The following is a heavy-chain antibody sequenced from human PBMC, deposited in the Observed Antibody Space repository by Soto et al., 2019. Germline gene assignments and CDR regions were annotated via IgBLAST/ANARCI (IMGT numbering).Heavy chain of an antibody. Sequence: SETLSLTCAVYGGSFSGYYWSWIRQTPGKGLESIVEIHHSRSTNYTPSLKSRVTISVDTSKNQFSLKLSSVTAADTAVYSCARVGWGGGYYYYGMDVWGQGTTVTVSS. D-gene: IGHD2-15*01. CDR2: IHHSRST. J-gene: IGHJ6*02. V-gene: IGHV4-34*01. CDR3: ARVGWGGGYYYYGMDV. CDR1: GGSFSGYY.